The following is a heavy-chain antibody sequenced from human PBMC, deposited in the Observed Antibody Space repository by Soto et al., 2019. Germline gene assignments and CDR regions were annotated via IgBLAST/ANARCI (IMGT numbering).Heavy chain of an antibody. J-gene: IGHJ6*04. Sequence: LSLTCAVYGGSFSGYYWSWIRQPPGKGLEWIGEINHSGSTNYNPSLKSRVTISVDTSKNQFSLKLSSVTAADTAVYYCAREWGPTRTMVRGAMDVWGKGTTVTVSS. CDR1: GGSFSGYY. V-gene: IGHV4-34*01. CDR3: AREWGPTRTMVRGAMDV. D-gene: IGHD3-10*01. CDR2: INHSGST.